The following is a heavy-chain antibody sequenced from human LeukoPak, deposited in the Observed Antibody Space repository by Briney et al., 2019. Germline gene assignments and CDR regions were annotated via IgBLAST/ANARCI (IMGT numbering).Heavy chain of an antibody. J-gene: IGHJ4*02. Sequence: PGGSLRLSCAASGFIFNIYAMNWVRQAPGKGLEWVSSITGSGPYMLYADSVKHRFTISRDNTKNLLYLEMNSLRAEDTAMYFCVRDVGAVRGEVYFDYWGQGTLVTVSS. CDR3: VRDVGAVRGEVYFDY. CDR2: ITGSGPYM. D-gene: IGHD3-10*01. V-gene: IGHV3-21*06. CDR1: GFIFNIYA.